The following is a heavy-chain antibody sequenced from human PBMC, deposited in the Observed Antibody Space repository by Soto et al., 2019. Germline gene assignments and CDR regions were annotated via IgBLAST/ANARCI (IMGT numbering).Heavy chain of an antibody. CDR1: GGTFNTYT. V-gene: IGHV1-69*02. D-gene: IGHD2-21*01. J-gene: IGHJ4*02. CDR3: AITYCRDNSCPRDFDF. Sequence: QVQVVQSGAEVKKPESSVKVSCKPSGGTFNTYTVNWVRLAPGHGLEWMGRFIPILDMANYAQKFQDRVTRTADRSTFTAYMERNSLTSDDTAVYYCAITYCRDNSCPRDFDFWGPGTRVTVSS. CDR2: FIPILDMA.